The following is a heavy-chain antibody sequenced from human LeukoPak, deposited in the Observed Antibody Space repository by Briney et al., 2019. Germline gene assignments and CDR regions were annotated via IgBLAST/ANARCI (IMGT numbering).Heavy chain of an antibody. V-gene: IGHV3-53*01. J-gene: IGHJ4*02. CDR3: ARDISGIPGY. CDR1: GFTFSSYW. Sequence: GGSLRLSCAASGFTFSSYWMSWVRQAPGKGLEWVSVIYSGGSTYYADSVKGRFTISRDNSKNTLYLQMNSLRAEDTAVYYCARDISGIPGYWGQGTLVTVSS. CDR2: IYSGGST. D-gene: IGHD3-10*01.